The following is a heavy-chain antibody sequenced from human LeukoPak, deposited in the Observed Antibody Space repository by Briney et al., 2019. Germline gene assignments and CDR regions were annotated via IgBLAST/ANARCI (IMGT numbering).Heavy chain of an antibody. CDR2: INSDGSST. Sequence: GGSLRLSCAASGFSFSSHWMHWVRQAPGKGLVWVSRINSDGSSTNYADFVKGRFTISRDNAKNTLYLQMNSLRAEDTAVYYCARGVLQGGGFDYWGQGTLVTVSS. J-gene: IGHJ4*02. D-gene: IGHD3-10*01. CDR3: ARGVLQGGGFDY. V-gene: IGHV3-74*01. CDR1: GFSFSSHW.